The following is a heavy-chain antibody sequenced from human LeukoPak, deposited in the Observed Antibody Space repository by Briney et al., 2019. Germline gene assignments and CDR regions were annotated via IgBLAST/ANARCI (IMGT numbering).Heavy chain of an antibody. D-gene: IGHD3-10*01. CDR2: IKQDGSEK. J-gene: IGHJ4*02. V-gene: IGHV3-7*01. Sequence: GGSLRLSCAASGFTFSSYWMSWVRQAPGKGLEWVANIKQDGSEKYYVDSVKGRFTISRDNAKNSLYLQMNSLRAEDTAVYYCARDLGTIVRGVIDYWGQGTLVTVSS. CDR1: GFTFSSYW. CDR3: ARDLGTIVRGVIDY.